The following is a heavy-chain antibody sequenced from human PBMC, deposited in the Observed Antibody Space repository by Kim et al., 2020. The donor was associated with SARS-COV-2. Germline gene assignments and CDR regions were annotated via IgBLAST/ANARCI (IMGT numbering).Heavy chain of an antibody. CDR3: ARDPRQQVWVGYLDY. J-gene: IGHJ4*02. V-gene: IGHV3-30*01. D-gene: IGHD6-13*01. Sequence: DSVKGRFTISRDTSKSTLFRQMDSQRAEDTAVYYCARDPRQQVWVGYLDYWGQGTLVTVSS.